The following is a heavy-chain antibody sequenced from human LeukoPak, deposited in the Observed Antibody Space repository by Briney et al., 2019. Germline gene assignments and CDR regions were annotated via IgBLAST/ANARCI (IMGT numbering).Heavy chain of an antibody. CDR3: ARERGNYFRY. CDR2: SSSSGSTI. Sequence: PGGSLRLSCAASGFTFSDYYMNWIRQAPGKGLEWVSHSSSSGSTIYYADSVKGRFTISRDNGKNSLYLQMNSLRDDDTAVYYCARERGNYFRYWGQGTLVTVSS. V-gene: IGHV3-11*04. CDR1: GFTFSDYY. J-gene: IGHJ4*02.